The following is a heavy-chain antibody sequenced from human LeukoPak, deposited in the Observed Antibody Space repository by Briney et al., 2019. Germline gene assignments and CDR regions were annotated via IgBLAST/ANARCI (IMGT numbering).Heavy chain of an antibody. D-gene: IGHD1-26*01. CDR3: ARRDSAVGHYFDY. CDR2: IHDSGST. Sequence: PSETLSLTCTVSGGSITSCYWSWIRQPPGKGLEWIGYIHDSGSTNYNPSLKSRVAISIYTSRNQFSLRLRSVTAADTAVYYCARRDSAVGHYFDYWGQGTLVTVSS. CDR1: GGSITSCY. V-gene: IGHV4-59*01. J-gene: IGHJ4*02.